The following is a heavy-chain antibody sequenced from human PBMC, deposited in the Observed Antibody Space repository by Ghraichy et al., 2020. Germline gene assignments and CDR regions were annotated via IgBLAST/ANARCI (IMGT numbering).Heavy chain of an antibody. CDR3: ARGCHSSSWYYYYYYMDV. CDR1: GGSVSSGSYY. D-gene: IGHD6-13*01. CDR2: IYYSGST. V-gene: IGHV4-61*01. Sequence: SETLSLTCTVSGGSVSSGSYYWSWIRQPPGKGLEWIGYIYYSGSTNYNPSLKSRVTISVDTSKNQFSLKLRSVTASDTSVYYCARGCHSSSWYYYYYYMDVWGKGTTLTVSS. J-gene: IGHJ6*03.